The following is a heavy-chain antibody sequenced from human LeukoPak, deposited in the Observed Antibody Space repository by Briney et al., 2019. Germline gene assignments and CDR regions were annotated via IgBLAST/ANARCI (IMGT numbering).Heavy chain of an antibody. CDR2: INPSGGST. V-gene: IGHV1-46*01. J-gene: IGHJ3*02. CDR3: ARGASLVVAARGAFDI. Sequence: ASVKVSCKASGYTFTSYYMHWVRQAPGQGLEWMGIINPSGGSTSYAQKFQGRVTMTRDTSTSTVYMELSSLRSEDTAVYYCARGASLVVAARGAFDIWGQGTMVTVSS. CDR1: GYTFTSYY. D-gene: IGHD2-15*01.